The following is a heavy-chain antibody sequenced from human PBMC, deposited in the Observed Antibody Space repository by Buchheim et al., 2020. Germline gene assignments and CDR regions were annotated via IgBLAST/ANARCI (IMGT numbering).Heavy chain of an antibody. CDR3: ARHTMVRGAMNYGMDV. D-gene: IGHD3-10*01. J-gene: IGHJ6*02. CDR1: GGSISSYY. CDR2: IYSSGSS. V-gene: IGHV4-4*07. Sequence: QVQLQESGPGLVKPSETLSLTCTVSGGSISSYYWSWIRQPAGKGLEWIGRIYSSGSSNYNPYLKRRVTMSVDTSRNQFSLKLSTVTAADTAVYYCARHTMVRGAMNYGMDVWGHGTT.